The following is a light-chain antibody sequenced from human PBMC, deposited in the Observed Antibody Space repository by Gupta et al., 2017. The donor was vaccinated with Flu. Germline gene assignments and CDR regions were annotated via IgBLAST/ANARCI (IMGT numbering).Light chain of an antibody. CDR2: INN. J-gene: IGLJ1*01. Sequence: VTISCSGSSSNIGSNTVNWYQQLPGTAPTLLIYINNQRISGVPDRFSGSKSGTSDSLAISGLQSEDEADDDCSTWADTLNGNYVFGTGTKVTVL. CDR1: SSNIGSNT. CDR3: STWADTLNGNYV. V-gene: IGLV1-44*01.